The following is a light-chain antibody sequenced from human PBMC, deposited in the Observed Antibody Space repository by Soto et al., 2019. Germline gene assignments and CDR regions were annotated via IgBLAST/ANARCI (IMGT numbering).Light chain of an antibody. CDR1: QSISSY. CDR2: AAS. J-gene: IGKJ3*01. CDR3: QQSYRTLLFT. V-gene: IGKV1-39*01. Sequence: DIQMTQSPSSLSASVGDRVTITCRASQSISSYLNWYQQKPGKAPKLLIYAASSLQSGVPSRFSGSGSWTDFTLTISSLQPEDFATYYFQQSYRTLLFTFGPGTKVDMK.